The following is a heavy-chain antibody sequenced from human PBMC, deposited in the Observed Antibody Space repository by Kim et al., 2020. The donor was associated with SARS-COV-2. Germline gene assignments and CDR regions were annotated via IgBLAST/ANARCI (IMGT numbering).Heavy chain of an antibody. D-gene: IGHD4-17*01. V-gene: IGHV3-23*01. CDR3: AKELRMTTRTSGGNFFDF. CDR2: MSGGGIRT. Sequence: GGSLRLSCVASGFTFTSYAMNWVRQAPGKGLEWVSGMSGGGIRTYYADSVEGRFTISRDSSKNTLYLQMNSLRADDTAVYYCAKELRMTTRTSGGNFFDFWGKGTLVTVAS. J-gene: IGHJ4*02. CDR1: GFTFTSYA.